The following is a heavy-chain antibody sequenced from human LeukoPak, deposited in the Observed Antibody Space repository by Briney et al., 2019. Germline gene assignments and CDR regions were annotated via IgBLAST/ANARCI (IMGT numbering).Heavy chain of an antibody. V-gene: IGHV1-8*01. CDR3: ARVGLRGVGATTYYYYYGMDV. CDR1: GYTFTSYD. CDR2: MNPNSGNT. Sequence: ASVKVSCKASGYTFTSYDINWVRQATGQGLEWMGWMNPNSGNTGYAQKFQGRVTMTRNTSISTAYMELSSLRSEDTAVYYCARVGLRGVGATTYYYYYGMDVWGQGTTVTVSS. D-gene: IGHD1-26*01. J-gene: IGHJ6*02.